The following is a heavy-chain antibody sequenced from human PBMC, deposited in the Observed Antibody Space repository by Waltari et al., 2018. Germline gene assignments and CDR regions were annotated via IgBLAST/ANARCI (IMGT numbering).Heavy chain of an antibody. Sequence: QVQLVQSGAEVKKPGASVKASCQASGYTFTASYIPWVRQSPGQGLEWMGRINPNSGGTNYAQKFQGRVTMTRDTSISTAYMELSRLRSDDTAVYYCASPHAGDYGDYNFDYWGQGTLVTVSS. V-gene: IGHV1-2*06. CDR1: GYTFTASY. CDR2: INPNSGGT. J-gene: IGHJ4*02. D-gene: IGHD4-17*01. CDR3: ASPHAGDYGDYNFDY.